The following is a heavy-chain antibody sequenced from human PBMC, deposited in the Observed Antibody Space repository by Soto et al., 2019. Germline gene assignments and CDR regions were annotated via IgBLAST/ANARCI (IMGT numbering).Heavy chain of an antibody. CDR3: TTGQNPSSSPIRGYYYYMDV. Sequence: GGSLRLSCAASGFTFSNAWMSWVRQAPGKGLEWVGRIKSKTDGGTTDYAAPGKGRFTISRDDSKNTLYLQMNSLKTADTAVYYCTTGQNPSSSPIRGYYYYMDVWGKGTTVTVSS. J-gene: IGHJ6*03. CDR1: GFTFSNAW. V-gene: IGHV3-15*01. D-gene: IGHD6-6*01. CDR2: IKSKTDGGTT.